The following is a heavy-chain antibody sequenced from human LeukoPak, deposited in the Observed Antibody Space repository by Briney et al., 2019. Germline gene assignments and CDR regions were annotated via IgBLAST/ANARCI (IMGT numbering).Heavy chain of an antibody. D-gene: IGHD6-6*01. J-gene: IGHJ6*02. Sequence: PGGSLRLSCAASGFTFNSYAMSWVRQAPGKGLEWVSIISASGGSTYYADSVKGRFTISRDNSKNTLYLQMNSLRAEDTAVYYCARLLRGARFHGMDVWGQGTTVTVSS. V-gene: IGHV3-23*01. CDR1: GFTFNSYA. CDR2: ISASGGST. CDR3: ARLLRGARFHGMDV.